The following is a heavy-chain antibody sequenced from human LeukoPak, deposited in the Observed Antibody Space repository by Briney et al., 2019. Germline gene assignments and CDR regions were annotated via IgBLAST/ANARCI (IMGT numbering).Heavy chain of an antibody. Sequence: SETLSLTCTVSGGSISSYYWGWIRQPPGKGLEWIGSIYYSGSTYYNPSLKSRVTISVDTSKNQFSLKLSSVTAADTAVYYCARLPIAVAGESRGYWGQGTLVTVSS. CDR1: GGSISSYY. V-gene: IGHV4-39*01. D-gene: IGHD6-19*01. CDR2: IYYSGST. CDR3: ARLPIAVAGESRGY. J-gene: IGHJ4*02.